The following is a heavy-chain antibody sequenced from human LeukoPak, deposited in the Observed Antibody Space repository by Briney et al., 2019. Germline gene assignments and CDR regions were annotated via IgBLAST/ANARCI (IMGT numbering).Heavy chain of an antibody. CDR2: SNSDGSST. J-gene: IGHJ3*02. CDR3: AKSNGYGLVDI. CDR1: GFTFSSYW. V-gene: IGHV3-74*01. Sequence: GGSLRLSCAASGFTFSSYWMHWVRQAPGKGLVWVSRSNSDGSSTTYADSVKGRFTISRDNSKNTLYLQMNSLRAEDTAVYYCAKSNGYGLVDIWGQGTMVTVSS. D-gene: IGHD3-10*01.